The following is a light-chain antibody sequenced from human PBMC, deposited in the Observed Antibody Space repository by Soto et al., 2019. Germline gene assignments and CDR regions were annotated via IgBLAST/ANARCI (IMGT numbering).Light chain of an antibody. CDR1: QRVSSSY. CDR2: GAS. J-gene: IGKJ1*01. CDR3: HQYPRR. Sequence: VLTQSPGSLYLSPGDRATLSCRASQRVSSSYLAWSQQKPGQAPRXXIYGASSRATGIQDSVSGSGSGTDVSLTISRMEPEDFAVYCCHQYPRRFGQGRNVDIK. V-gene: IGKV3-20*01.